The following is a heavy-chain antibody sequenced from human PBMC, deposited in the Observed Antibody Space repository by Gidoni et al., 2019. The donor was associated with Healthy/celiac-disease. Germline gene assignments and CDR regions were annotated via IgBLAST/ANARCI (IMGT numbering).Heavy chain of an antibody. J-gene: IGHJ4*02. CDR1: GFTFSSYG. CDR3: AKDSSSSWYEVDY. Sequence: QVQLVESGGGVVQPGRSLRLSCAASGFTFSSYGMHWVRQAPGKGLEWVAVISYDGSNKYYADSVKGRFTISRDNSKNTLYLQMNSLRAEDTAVYYCAKDSSSSWYEVDYWGQGTLVTVSS. CDR2: ISYDGSNK. V-gene: IGHV3-30*18. D-gene: IGHD6-13*01.